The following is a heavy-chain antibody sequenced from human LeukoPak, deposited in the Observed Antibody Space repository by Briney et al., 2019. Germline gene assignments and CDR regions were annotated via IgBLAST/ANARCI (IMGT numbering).Heavy chain of an antibody. CDR2: INHSGST. J-gene: IGHJ4*02. Sequence: PSETLSLTCAVYGGSFSGYYWSWIRQPPGKGLEWIGEINHSGSTNYNPSLKSRVTISVDTSKNQFSLKLSSVTAADTAVYYCAKGGGLQRVYFDWLNYFDYWGQGTLVTVSS. V-gene: IGHV4-34*01. CDR1: GGSFSGYY. D-gene: IGHD3-9*01. CDR3: AKGGGLQRVYFDWLNYFDY.